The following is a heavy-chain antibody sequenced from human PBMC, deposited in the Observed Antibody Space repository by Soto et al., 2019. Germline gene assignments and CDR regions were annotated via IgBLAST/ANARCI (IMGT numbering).Heavy chain of an antibody. CDR3: ARDGEGY. CDR1: GFTFSSYW. CDR2: INTDGSER. D-gene: IGHD2-15*01. J-gene: IGHJ4*02. Sequence: EVQLVESGGGLVQPGGSLRLSCAASGFTFSSYWMHWVRRVPGEGLVWVSRINTDGSERNYADSVKGRFTVSRDNAKNTQYLQMNSLRVEDTAVYYCARDGEGYWGQGTLVTVSS. V-gene: IGHV3-74*01.